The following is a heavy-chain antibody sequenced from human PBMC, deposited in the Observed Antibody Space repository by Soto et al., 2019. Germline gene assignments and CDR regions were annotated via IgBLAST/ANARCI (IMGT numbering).Heavy chain of an antibody. J-gene: IGHJ6*02. CDR2: ISAYNGNT. D-gene: IGHD6-25*01. CDR3: ARDLAAAEYPYSYGPGPLCGMDV. V-gene: IGHV1-18*04. Sequence: QVQLVQSGAEVKKPGASVKVSCKASGYTFTSYGISWVRQAPGQGLEWMGWISAYNGNTNYAQKRQGRVTMTTDTSKSTAYMELRSLRSDDTAVYYCARDLAAAEYPYSYGPGPLCGMDVWGQGTTVTVSS. CDR1: GYTFTSYG.